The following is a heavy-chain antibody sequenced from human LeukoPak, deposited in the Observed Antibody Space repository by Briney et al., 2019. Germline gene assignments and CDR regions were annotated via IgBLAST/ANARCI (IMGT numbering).Heavy chain of an antibody. J-gene: IGHJ6*04. V-gene: IGHV4-34*01. CDR3: ARGFLRSGSPILDV. Sequence: PSETLSLTCAVYGGSFSGYYWSWIRQPPGKGLEWMGEINHSGSTNYNPSLKSRVTISVDTSKNQFSLKLSSVTAADTAVYYCARGFLRSGSPILDVWGKGTTVTVSS. CDR1: GGSFSGYY. CDR2: INHSGST. D-gene: IGHD3-10*01.